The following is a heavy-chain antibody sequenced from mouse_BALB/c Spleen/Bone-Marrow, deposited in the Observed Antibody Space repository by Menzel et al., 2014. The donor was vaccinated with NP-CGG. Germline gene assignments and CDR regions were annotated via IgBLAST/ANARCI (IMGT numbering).Heavy chain of an antibody. J-gene: IGHJ2*01. Sequence: QVQLQQSGPELVKPGASVKMSCKASGYTFTSYYIHWVKQRPGQGLEWIGWIYPGDGSTKYNEKFKGKTTLTADKSSSTAYMLLRSVTSEDSAIYFCARQGGPYYFDYWGQGTTLTVSS. CDR1: GYTFTSYY. CDR2: IYPGDGST. CDR3: ARQGGPYYFDY. D-gene: IGHD3-3*01. V-gene: IGHV1S56*01.